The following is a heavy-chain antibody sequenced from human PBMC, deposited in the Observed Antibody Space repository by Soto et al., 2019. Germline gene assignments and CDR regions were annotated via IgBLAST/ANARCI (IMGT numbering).Heavy chain of an antibody. CDR3: ARGRYSSSWYYYYGMDV. CDR2: INHSGST. J-gene: IGHJ6*02. Sequence: QVQLQQWGAGLLKPSETLSLTCAVYGGSFSGYYWSWIRQPPGKGLEGIGEINHSGSTNYNPSLKSRVTISVDTSKNQFSLKLSSVTAADTAVYYCARGRYSSSWYYYYGMDVWGQGTTVTVSS. V-gene: IGHV4-34*01. D-gene: IGHD6-13*01. CDR1: GGSFSGYY.